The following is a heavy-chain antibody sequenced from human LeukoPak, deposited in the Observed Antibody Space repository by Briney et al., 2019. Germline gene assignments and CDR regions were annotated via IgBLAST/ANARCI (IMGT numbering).Heavy chain of an antibody. CDR3: VKGERTTRSGWYSFVY. CDR1: GFTFSSYA. V-gene: IGHV3-23*01. D-gene: IGHD6-19*01. CDR2: ISGSGGST. J-gene: IGHJ4*03. Sequence: GGSLRLSCAASGFTFSSYAMRWVRQAPGKGLEWVSYISGSGGSTYYADSVKGRFTISRDNSKNTLYLQMNSLRAEDTAVYYCVKGERTTRSGWYSFVYWGQGTMVTVSS.